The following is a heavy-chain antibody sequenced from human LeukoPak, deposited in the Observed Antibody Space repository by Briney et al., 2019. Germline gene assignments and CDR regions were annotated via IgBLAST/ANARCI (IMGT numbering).Heavy chain of an antibody. V-gene: IGHV4-30-4*01. CDR3: AQRRGYSSPDY. J-gene: IGHJ4*02. CDR1: GGSISSGDYY. Sequence: NPSESLSLTCTVSGGSISSGDYYWSWIRQPPGKGLEWIGYIYYIGSTYYNPSLESRVTISLDKSKNQFSLKLSSVTPADTAAYYCAQRRGYSSPDYWGQGTLVTVSS. CDR2: IYYIGST. D-gene: IGHD6-19*01.